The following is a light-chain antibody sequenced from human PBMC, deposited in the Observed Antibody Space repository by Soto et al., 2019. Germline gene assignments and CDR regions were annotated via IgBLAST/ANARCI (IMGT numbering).Light chain of an antibody. CDR1: SSDVGSYNL. J-gene: IGLJ2*01. CDR2: GDS. CDR3: CGYAGSSTWV. Sequence: QSALTQPASVSGSPGQSITISCTGTSSDVGSYNLVSWYQQHPGKAPKLMIYGDSKRPSGVSNRFSGSKSGNTASLTISGLQAEDEADYYCCGYAGSSTWVFGGGTKLTV. V-gene: IGLV2-23*01.